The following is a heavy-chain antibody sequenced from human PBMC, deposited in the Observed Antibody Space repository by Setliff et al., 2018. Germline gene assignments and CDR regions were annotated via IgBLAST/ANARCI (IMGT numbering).Heavy chain of an antibody. Sequence: ASVKVSCKAPGSTFRNYAFAWVRQAPGQGLEWVGWISVYNGDTNYAQKFQGRVTLATDTSTSTAYMELRSLTSDDSAFYYCARAPSVELVTIRTNSWFTYWGQGTLVTVSS. CDR1: GSTFRNYA. D-gene: IGHD5-18*01. V-gene: IGHV1-18*01. CDR3: ARAPSVELVTIRTNSWFTY. J-gene: IGHJ4*02. CDR2: ISVYNGDT.